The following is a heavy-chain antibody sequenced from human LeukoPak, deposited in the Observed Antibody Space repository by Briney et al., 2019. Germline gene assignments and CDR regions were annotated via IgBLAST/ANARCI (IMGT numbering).Heavy chain of an antibody. Sequence: SETLSLTCASYGESFSDYSWNWIRQPPGKRLAWIGEISHSGSTNYSPSLKGRVTISVDTSKNQFSLNLTSVTAADTAVYYCARASSGTYGFAPWGQGTLVTVSS. CDR3: ARASSGTYGFAP. D-gene: IGHD1-26*01. V-gene: IGHV4-34*01. CDR1: GESFSDYS. J-gene: IGHJ5*02. CDR2: ISHSGST.